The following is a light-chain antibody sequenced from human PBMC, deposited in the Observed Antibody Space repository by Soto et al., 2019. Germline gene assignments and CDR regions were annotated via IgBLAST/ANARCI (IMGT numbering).Light chain of an antibody. Sequence: ETVLTQSPGTLSLSPGERATLSCRASQTIRSNYLAWYQQTPGQAPRLLIYGASNRATGIADRFSGSGSGTDFTLIISRLEPEDFALYYCQQYGSSPWTFGQGTNVEIK. CDR2: GAS. CDR3: QQYGSSPWT. CDR1: QTIRSNY. V-gene: IGKV3-20*01. J-gene: IGKJ1*01.